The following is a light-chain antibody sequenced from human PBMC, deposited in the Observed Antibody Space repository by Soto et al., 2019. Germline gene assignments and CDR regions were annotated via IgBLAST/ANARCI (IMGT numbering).Light chain of an antibody. V-gene: IGKV3-20*01. CDR3: QQYASSPLT. CDR2: DAS. Sequence: EIVLTQSPGTLSVSPGERATLSCRASQSVGRNYLAWYQQKPGQAPRLLIYDASSRATGIPERFSGSGSGTAFTLTISILEPEDFAVYSCQQYASSPLTFGGGTKVEAK. J-gene: IGKJ4*01. CDR1: QSVGRNY.